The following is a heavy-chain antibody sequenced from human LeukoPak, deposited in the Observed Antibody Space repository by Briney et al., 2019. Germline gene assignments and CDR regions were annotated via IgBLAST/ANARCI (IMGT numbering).Heavy chain of an antibody. CDR3: ATDRGYYYYYGMDV. Sequence: ASVKVSCKASGGTFSSYAISWVRQAPGKGLEWMGGFDPEDGETIYAQKFQGRVTMTEDTSTDTAYMELSSLRSEDTAVYYCATDRGYYYYYGMDVWGQGTTVTVSS. CDR1: GGTFSSYA. V-gene: IGHV1-24*01. J-gene: IGHJ6*02. CDR2: FDPEDGET.